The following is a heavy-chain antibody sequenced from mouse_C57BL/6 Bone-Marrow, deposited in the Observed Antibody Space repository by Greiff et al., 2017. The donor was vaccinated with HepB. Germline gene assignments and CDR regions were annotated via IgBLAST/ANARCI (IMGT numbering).Heavy chain of an antibody. D-gene: IGHD1-1*01. Sequence: DVKLQESVAELVRPGASVKLSCTASGFTIKNTYMHWVKQRPEQGLEWIGRIDPANGNTKYAPKFQGKATITADASSNTAYLQLSSLTSEDTAIYYCAGGTTVVYWYFDVWGTGTTVTVSS. CDR1: GFTIKNTY. J-gene: IGHJ1*03. V-gene: IGHV14-3*01. CDR3: AGGTTVVYWYFDV. CDR2: IDPANGNT.